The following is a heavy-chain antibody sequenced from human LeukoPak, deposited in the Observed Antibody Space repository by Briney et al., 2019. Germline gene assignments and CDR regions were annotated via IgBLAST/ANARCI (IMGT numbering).Heavy chain of an antibody. Sequence: ASVKVSCKASGYTFTSYGISWVRQAPGQGLEWMGWISAYNGNTNYAQKLQGRVTMTTDTSTSTAYMELRGLRSDDTAVYYCARDRWFGELLSHYYYGMDVWGQGTTVTVSS. CDR1: GYTFTSYG. CDR2: ISAYNGNT. D-gene: IGHD3-10*01. CDR3: ARDRWFGELLSHYYYGMDV. V-gene: IGHV1-18*01. J-gene: IGHJ6*02.